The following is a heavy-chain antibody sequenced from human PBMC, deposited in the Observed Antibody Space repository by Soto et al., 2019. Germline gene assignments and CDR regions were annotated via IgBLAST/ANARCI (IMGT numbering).Heavy chain of an antibody. V-gene: IGHV1-18*01. D-gene: IGHD6-19*01. J-gene: IGHJ6*02. CDR2: ISGYNGNT. CDR3: AREGIGVYYYEGMDV. CDR1: GYTFSSYG. Sequence: QVQLEQSGAEVKKPGASVKVSCKASGYTFSSYGFSWVRQAPGQGLEWMGWISGYNGNTNYELKFHDRVTMTTDTSTNTAYMELRSLRSDDTAVYYCAREGIGVYYYEGMDVWGQGTTVTVSS.